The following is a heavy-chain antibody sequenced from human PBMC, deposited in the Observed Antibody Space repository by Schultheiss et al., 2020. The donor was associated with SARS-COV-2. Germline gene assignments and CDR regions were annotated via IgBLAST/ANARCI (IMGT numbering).Heavy chain of an antibody. CDR3: ARDSWAVVPAARLTHPIDY. CDR1: GGSISSYY. V-gene: IGHV4-4*07. J-gene: IGHJ4*02. CDR2: IYTSGST. Sequence: SETLSLTCTVSGGSISSYYWSWIRQPAGKGLEWIGRIYTSGSTNYNPSLKSRVTMSVDTSKNQFSLKLSSVTAADTAVYYCARDSWAVVPAARLTHPIDYWGQGTLVTVSS. D-gene: IGHD2-2*01.